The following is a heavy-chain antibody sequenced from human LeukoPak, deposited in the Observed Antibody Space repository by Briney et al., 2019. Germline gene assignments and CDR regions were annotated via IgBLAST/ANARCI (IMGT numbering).Heavy chain of an antibody. CDR3: ARDLRRDTSGWNSQAVLDY. CDR2: ISAYNSNT. CDR1: GYTFTSYG. V-gene: IGHV1-18*01. Sequence: ASVKVSCKASGYTFTSYGISWVRQAPGQGLEWMGWISAYNSNTNYAQKKLQGRVTMTTDTSTSTAYMELRGLRSDDTAVYYCARDLRRDTSGWNSQAVLDYWGQGTLVTVSS. D-gene: IGHD6-19*01. J-gene: IGHJ4*02.